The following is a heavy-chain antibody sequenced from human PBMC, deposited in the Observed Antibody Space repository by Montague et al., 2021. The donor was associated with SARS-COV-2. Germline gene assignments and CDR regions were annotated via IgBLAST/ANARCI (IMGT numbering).Heavy chain of an antibody. V-gene: IGHV3-11*01. Sequence: SLRLSCAASGFIFSDYYMTWVRQAPGKGLEWVSYISSSGTFIYYADSLKGRFTISRDNAKDSLYLQMNSLTAEDTAVYYCGRDAKATVYWGLGTLVTVSS. J-gene: IGHJ4*02. D-gene: IGHD1-1*01. CDR1: GFIFSDYY. CDR3: GRDAKATVY. CDR2: ISSSGTFI.